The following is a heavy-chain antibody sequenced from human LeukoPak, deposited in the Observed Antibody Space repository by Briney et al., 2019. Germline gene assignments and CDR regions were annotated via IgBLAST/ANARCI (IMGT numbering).Heavy chain of an antibody. CDR3: ARVPGYGDAFDI. Sequence: PGGSLRLSCAASGFTFSSYEMNWVRQAPGKGLEWVSYISSSGSTIYYADSVKGRFTISRDNAKNSLYLQMNSLRAEDTAVYYCARVPGYGDAFDIWGQGTMVTVSS. CDR2: ISSSGSTI. CDR1: GFTFSSYE. J-gene: IGHJ3*02. D-gene: IGHD5-12*01. V-gene: IGHV3-48*03.